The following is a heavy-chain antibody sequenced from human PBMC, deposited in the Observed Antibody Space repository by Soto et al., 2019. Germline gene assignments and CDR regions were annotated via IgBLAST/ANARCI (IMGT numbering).Heavy chain of an antibody. CDR1: GGTFSSYA. Sequence: SVKVSCKASGGTFSSYAISWVRQAPGQGLEWMGGIIPIFGTANYAQKFQGRVTITADEATSTAYMELSSLRSEDTAVYYCASVGPSGSYVYWGQGTLVNVSS. V-gene: IGHV1-69*13. CDR3: ASVGPSGSYVY. D-gene: IGHD1-26*01. J-gene: IGHJ4*02. CDR2: IIPIFGTA.